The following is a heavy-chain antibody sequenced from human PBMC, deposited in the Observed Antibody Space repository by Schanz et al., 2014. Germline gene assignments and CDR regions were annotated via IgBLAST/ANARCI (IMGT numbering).Heavy chain of an antibody. D-gene: IGHD2-2*01. J-gene: IGHJ4*01. V-gene: IGHV4-34*01. CDR1: GGSFSGYY. CDR2: IHHSGST. CDR3: ARGEWSTSQFDY. Sequence: QVQLQQWGAGLLKPSETLSLTCAVYGGSFSGYYWTWIRQPPGKGLEWIGEIHHSGSTNYNPSLKGRVPISMDTSKTQFSLKLSSVTAADTAVYYCARGEWSTSQFDYWGHGTLVSVSS.